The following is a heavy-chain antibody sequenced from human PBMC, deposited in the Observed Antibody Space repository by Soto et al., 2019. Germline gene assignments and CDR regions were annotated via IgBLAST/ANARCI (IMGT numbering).Heavy chain of an antibody. V-gene: IGHV4-59*08. CDR3: ARHYGSGSYYS. Sequence: PSETLSLTCTVSGGSISSYYWSWIRQPPGKGLEWIGYIYYSGSTNYNPSLKSRVTISVDTSKNQFSLKLSSVTAADTAVYYCARHYGSGSYYSWGKGTLVTVSS. CDR2: IYYSGST. CDR1: GGSISSYY. D-gene: IGHD3-10*01. J-gene: IGHJ4*02.